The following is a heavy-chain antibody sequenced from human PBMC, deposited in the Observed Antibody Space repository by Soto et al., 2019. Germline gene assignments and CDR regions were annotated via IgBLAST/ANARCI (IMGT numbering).Heavy chain of an antibody. CDR2: IYYSGST. CDR1: GGSISSSSYY. Sequence: PSETLSLTCTVSGGSISSSSYYWGWIRQPPGKGLEWTGSIYYSGSTYYNPSLKSRVTISVDTSKNQFSLKLSSVTAADTAVYYCARKDGGSSTRCCAFDPWGQGTLVTVSS. V-gene: IGHV4-39*01. CDR3: ARKDGGSSTRCCAFDP. J-gene: IGHJ5*02. D-gene: IGHD2-2*01.